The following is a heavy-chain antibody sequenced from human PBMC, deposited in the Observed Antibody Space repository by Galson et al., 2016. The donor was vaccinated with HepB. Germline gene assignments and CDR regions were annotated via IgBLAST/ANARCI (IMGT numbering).Heavy chain of an antibody. D-gene: IGHD5-18*01. CDR3: TRGNLDTAD. V-gene: IGHV1-69*13. CDR1: GGTFSSYD. Sequence: SVKVSCKASGGTFSSYDISWVRQAPGQRLEWMGGIVPIFATANYAQKFQGRVTITADESTNTAYMVLSSLRSDDTAVYYCTRGNLDTADWGQGTLVTVSS. CDR2: IVPIFATA. J-gene: IGHJ4*02.